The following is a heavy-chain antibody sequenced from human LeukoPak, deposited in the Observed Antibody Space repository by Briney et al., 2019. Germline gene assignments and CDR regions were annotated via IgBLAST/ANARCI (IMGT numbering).Heavy chain of an antibody. Sequence: GGSLRLSCAASGFTFSSYAMNWVRQAPGKGLEWVSSINGGGGSTYYADSVKGRFTISRDNSKNTLYLQMNSLRAEDTAVYYCAKIGANVGFWGQGTLVTVSS. J-gene: IGHJ4*02. CDR2: INGGGGST. CDR3: AKIGANVGF. D-gene: IGHD4/OR15-4a*01. CDR1: GFTFSSYA. V-gene: IGHV3-23*01.